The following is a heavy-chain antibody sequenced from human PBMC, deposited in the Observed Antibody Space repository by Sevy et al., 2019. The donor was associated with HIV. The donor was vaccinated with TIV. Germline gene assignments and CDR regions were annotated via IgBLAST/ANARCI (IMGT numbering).Heavy chain of an antibody. CDR1: GFTFSSYA. J-gene: IGHJ4*02. V-gene: IGHV3-23*01. CDR3: VKSLYDSSGYYYWYYFDY. Sequence: GGSLRLSCAASGFTFSSYAMSWVRQAPGKGLEWVSAISGSGGSTYYADSVKGRFTISRDNSKNTLYLQMNSLRAEDTAVYYCVKSLYDSSGYYYWYYFDYWGQGTLVTVSS. CDR2: ISGSGGST. D-gene: IGHD3-22*01.